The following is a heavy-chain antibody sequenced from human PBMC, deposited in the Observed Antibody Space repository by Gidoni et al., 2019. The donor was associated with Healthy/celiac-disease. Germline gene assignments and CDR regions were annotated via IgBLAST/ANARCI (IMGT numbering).Heavy chain of an antibody. V-gene: IGHV1-8*01. CDR2: MNPNSGNT. Sequence: AEVKKPGASVKVSCKASGYTFTSDDINWVRQATGQGLEWMGWMNPNSGNTGYAQKFQGRVTMTRNTSISTAYMELSSLRSEDTAVYYCASIGAGATIRGDYFDYWGQGTLVTVSS. CDR1: GYTFTSDD. J-gene: IGHJ4*02. CDR3: ASIGAGATIRGDYFDY. D-gene: IGHD5-12*01.